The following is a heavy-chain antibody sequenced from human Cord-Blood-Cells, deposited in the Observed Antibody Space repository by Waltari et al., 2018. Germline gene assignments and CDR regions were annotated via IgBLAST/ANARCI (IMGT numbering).Heavy chain of an antibody. CDR3: ARNRYYYDSSGYYIDY. CDR2: IYYSGST. V-gene: IGHV4-39*01. J-gene: IGHJ4*02. Sequence: QLQLQESGPGLVTPSETLSLTCTVSGGSISSSSYYWGWIRQPPGKGLEWIGSIYYSGSTYYNPSLKSRVTISVDTSKNQFSLKLSSVTAADTAVYYCARNRYYYDSSGYYIDYWGQGTLVTVSS. D-gene: IGHD3-22*01. CDR1: GGSISSSSYY.